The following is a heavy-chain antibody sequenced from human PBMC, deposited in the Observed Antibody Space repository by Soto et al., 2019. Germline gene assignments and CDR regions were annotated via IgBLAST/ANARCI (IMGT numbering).Heavy chain of an antibody. CDR2: IIPIFGTA. CDR3: ARARYCSGGSCPYDY. D-gene: IGHD2-15*01. Sequence: QVQLVQSGAEVKKPGSSVKVSCKASGGTFSSYAISWVRQAPGQGLEWMGGIIPIFGTANYARKFQGRVTITADESTSTAYMERRSLRSEDTDVYYCARARYCSGGSCPYDYWGQGTLVTVSS. CDR1: GGTFSSYA. J-gene: IGHJ4*02. V-gene: IGHV1-69*01.